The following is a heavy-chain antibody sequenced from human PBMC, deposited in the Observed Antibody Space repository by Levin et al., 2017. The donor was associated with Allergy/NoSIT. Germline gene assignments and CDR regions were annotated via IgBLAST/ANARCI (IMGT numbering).Heavy chain of an antibody. D-gene: IGHD2-15*01. V-gene: IGHV7-4-1*02. CDR1: GYTFTTYA. J-gene: IGHJ4*02. CDR2: INTNTGNP. Sequence: AASVKVSCRASGYTFTTYAMNWVRQAPGQGLEWMGWINTNTGNPTYAQGFTGRFVFSLDTSVNTAYLQISSLKAADTAIYYCARDVPPADCSGGSCWGQGTLVTVSS. CDR3: ARDVPPADCSGGSC.